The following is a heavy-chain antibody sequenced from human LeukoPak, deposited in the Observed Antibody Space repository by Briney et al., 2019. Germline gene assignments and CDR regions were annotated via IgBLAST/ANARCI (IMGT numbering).Heavy chain of an antibody. CDR3: VRTQSIGLHVFDT. CDR2: SRDKANSYTT. Sequence: PGGSLRLSCTVSGFTFSDHYMEWVRQAPGKGLEWVGRSRDKANSYTTEFAASVKGRFTLSRDDSKNSLYLQMNSLKTEDTAIYYCVRTQSIGLHVFDTWGQGTKVTVSS. J-gene: IGHJ3*02. D-gene: IGHD2/OR15-2a*01. CDR1: GFTFSDHY. V-gene: IGHV3-72*01.